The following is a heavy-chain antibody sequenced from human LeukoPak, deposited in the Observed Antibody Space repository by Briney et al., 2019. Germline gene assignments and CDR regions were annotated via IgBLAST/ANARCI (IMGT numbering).Heavy chain of an antibody. V-gene: IGHV3-20*04. J-gene: IGHJ5*02. D-gene: IGHD3-10*01. CDR2: INWNGGST. Sequence: PGGSLRLSCAASGFTFDEYGMSWVRQAPGKGLEWVSGINWNGGSTGYADSVKGRLTISRDNAKNSLYLQMNSMRAEDTAVYYCARDYTMVRGVPNWFDPWGQGTLVTVSS. CDR1: GFTFDEYG. CDR3: ARDYTMVRGVPNWFDP.